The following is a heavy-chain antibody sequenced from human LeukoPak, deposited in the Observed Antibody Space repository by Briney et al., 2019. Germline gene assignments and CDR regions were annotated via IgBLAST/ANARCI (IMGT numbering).Heavy chain of an antibody. CDR1: GYSFTSYW. Sequence: GESLKISCKGSGYSFTSYWIGWVRQMPGKGLEWMGIIYPGDSDTRYSPSFRGQVTISADKSISTAYLQWSSLKASDTAMYYCARHVVATISGYYYYYMDVWGKGTTVTTSS. D-gene: IGHD5-12*01. J-gene: IGHJ6*03. CDR3: ARHVVATISGYYYYYMDV. V-gene: IGHV5-51*01. CDR2: IYPGDSDT.